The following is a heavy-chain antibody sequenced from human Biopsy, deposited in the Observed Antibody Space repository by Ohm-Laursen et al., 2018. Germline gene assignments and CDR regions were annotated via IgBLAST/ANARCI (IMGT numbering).Heavy chain of an antibody. CDR2: IKSKFDGETT. CDR1: GFTFGDAW. Sequence: SLRLSCAASGFTFGDAWMSWIRQAPGKGLEWVGRIKSKFDGETTDYAAPVKGRFIISRDDSKSTLFPQMNSLKVEDTGVYFCSTGGGDFYYNGMDVWGQGTTVTVSS. J-gene: IGHJ6*02. CDR3: STGGGDFYYNGMDV. D-gene: IGHD3-16*01. V-gene: IGHV3-15*01.